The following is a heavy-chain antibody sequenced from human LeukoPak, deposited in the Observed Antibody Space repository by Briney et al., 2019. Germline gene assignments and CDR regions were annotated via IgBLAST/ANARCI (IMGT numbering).Heavy chain of an antibody. CDR1: TFIFGNYG. Sequence: PGGSLRLSCAASTFIFGNYGKNWVRQTPRKGLEWVSHVGGDGVDTYYADSVKGRFTISRDNSKSTLYLQMNSLRAEDTATYYCAKDFVAANGVFDAFDIWGQGTVVTVSS. V-gene: IGHV3-23*01. CDR3: AKDFVAANGVFDAFDI. CDR2: VGGDGVDT. D-gene: IGHD1-1*01. J-gene: IGHJ3*02.